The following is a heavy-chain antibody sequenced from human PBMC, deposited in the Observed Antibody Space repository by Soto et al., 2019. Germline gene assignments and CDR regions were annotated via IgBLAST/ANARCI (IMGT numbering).Heavy chain of an antibody. V-gene: IGHV4-39*01. CDR1: GGSISSSSYY. J-gene: IGHJ5*02. CDR2: IYYSGST. Sequence: SETLSLTCTVSGGSISSSSYYWGWIRQPPGKGLEWIGSIYYSGSTYYNPSLKSRVTISVDTSKNQFSLKLSSVTAADTAVYYCARRAVAGTGWFDPWGQGTLVTVSS. CDR3: ARRAVAGTGWFDP. D-gene: IGHD6-19*01.